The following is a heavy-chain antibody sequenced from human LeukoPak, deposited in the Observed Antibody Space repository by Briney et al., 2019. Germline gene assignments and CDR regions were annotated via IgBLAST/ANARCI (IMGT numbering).Heavy chain of an antibody. CDR2: ISSSSSYI. V-gene: IGHV3-21*01. Sequence: KAGGSLRLSCAASGFTFSSYSMNWVRQAPGKGLEWVSSISSSSSYIYYADSVKGRFTIPRDNAKNSLYLQMNSLRAEDTAVYYCARDDGLSAFDIWGQGTMVTVSS. D-gene: IGHD6-19*01. J-gene: IGHJ3*02. CDR3: ARDDGLSAFDI. CDR1: GFTFSSYS.